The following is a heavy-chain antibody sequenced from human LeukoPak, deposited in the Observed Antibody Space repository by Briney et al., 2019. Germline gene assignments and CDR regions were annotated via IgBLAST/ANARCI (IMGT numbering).Heavy chain of an antibody. CDR2: ISYDGSNK. J-gene: IGHJ6*02. D-gene: IGHD6-6*01. V-gene: IGHV3-30-3*01. Sequence: GGSLRLSCAASGFTFSSYAMHWVRQAPGKGLEWVAVISYDGSNKYYADSVKGRFTISRDNSKNTLYLQMNSLRAEDTAVYYCARGLAAPYGMDVWGQGTTVTVSS. CDR1: GFTFSSYA. CDR3: ARGLAAPYGMDV.